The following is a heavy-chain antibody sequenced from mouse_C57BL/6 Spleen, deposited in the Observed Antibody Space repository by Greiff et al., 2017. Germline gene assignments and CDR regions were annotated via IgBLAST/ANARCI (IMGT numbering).Heavy chain of an antibody. CDR3: TREGLLLRAWFAY. V-gene: IGHV5-9-1*02. CDR1: GFTFSSYA. J-gene: IGHJ3*01. D-gene: IGHD1-1*01. CDR2: ISSGGEYI. Sequence: EVQRVESGEGLVKPGGSLKLSCAASGFTFSSYAMSWVRQTPEKRLEWVAYISSGGEYIYYADNVKGRFTISRDNARNTLYLQMSSLKSEDTAMYYCTREGLLLRAWFAYWGQGTLVTVSA.